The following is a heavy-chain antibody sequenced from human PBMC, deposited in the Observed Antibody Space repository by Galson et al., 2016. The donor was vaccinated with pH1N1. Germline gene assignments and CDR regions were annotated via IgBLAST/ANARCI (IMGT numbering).Heavy chain of an antibody. CDR3: ARDRGLANPDALDL. CDR1: GFTFSSYE. CDR2: ISRGSSSI. V-gene: IGHV3-48*03. J-gene: IGHJ3*01. D-gene: IGHD5-12*01. Sequence: SLRLSCAAFGFTFSSYEMNWVRQAPGKGLEWVSNISRGSSSIFYADSVKGRFTISRDNAKNSLFLQMSSLRADDTAVYYCARDRGLANPDALDLWGQGTMVTVSS.